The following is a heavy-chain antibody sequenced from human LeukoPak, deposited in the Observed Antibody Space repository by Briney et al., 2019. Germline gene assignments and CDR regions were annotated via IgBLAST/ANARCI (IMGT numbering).Heavy chain of an antibody. V-gene: IGHV5-51*01. CDR1: GYSFTNYW. J-gene: IGHJ2*01. Sequence: GESLKISCKGSGYSFTNYWIGWVRQMPGKGLELMGIIYPGDSDTRYSPSFQGQVTISADKSISTAYLQWSSLKASDTAMYYCARRRWLQFSWYFDLWGRGTLVTVSS. D-gene: IGHD5-24*01. CDR2: IYPGDSDT. CDR3: ARRRWLQFSWYFDL.